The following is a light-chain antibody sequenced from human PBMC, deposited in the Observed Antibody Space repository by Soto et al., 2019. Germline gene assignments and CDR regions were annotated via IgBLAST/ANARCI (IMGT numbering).Light chain of an antibody. V-gene: IGLV2-14*03. CDR3: SSYTTSNTRQIV. CDR1: SSDVGGYNY. CDR2: DVS. J-gene: IGLJ1*01. Sequence: QSALTQPASVSGSPGQSISLSCTSNSSDVGGYNYVSWYQHHPGKAPKLMIYDVSNRPSGVSNRFSGSKSGNTASLTISGLQPEDEADYYCSSYTTSNTRQIVFGTGTKVTVL.